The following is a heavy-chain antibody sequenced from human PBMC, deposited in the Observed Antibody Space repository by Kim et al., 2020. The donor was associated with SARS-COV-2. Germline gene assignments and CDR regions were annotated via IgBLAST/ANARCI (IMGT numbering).Heavy chain of an antibody. Sequence: PVKGRFTISRDDSKNTLYLQMNSLKTEDTAVYYCTTDHGVVVAAPYYFDYWGRGTLVTVSS. J-gene: IGHJ4*02. D-gene: IGHD2-15*01. CDR3: TTDHGVVVAAPYYFDY. V-gene: IGHV3-15*01.